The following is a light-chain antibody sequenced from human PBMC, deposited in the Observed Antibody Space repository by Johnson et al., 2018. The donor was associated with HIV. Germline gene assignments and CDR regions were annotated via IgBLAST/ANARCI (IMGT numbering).Light chain of an antibody. J-gene: IGLJ1*01. CDR1: SSNIGNNY. CDR3: GTWDSSLSAYV. Sequence: QLVLTQPPSVSAAPGQKVTISCSGRSSNIGNNYVSWYQQLPGTAPKLLIYDNNKRPSGIPDRFHGSKSGTSATLGITGLQTGDEADYYCGTWDSSLSAYVFGTGTKVTVL. CDR2: DNN. V-gene: IGLV1-51*01.